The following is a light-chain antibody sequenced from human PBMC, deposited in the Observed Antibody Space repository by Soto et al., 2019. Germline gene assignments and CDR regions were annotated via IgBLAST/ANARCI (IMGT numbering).Light chain of an antibody. CDR1: QGIRSY. CDR2: SAS. Sequence: DIQLTQSPSSLSASVGDRVTITCRVSQGIRSYLIWYRQKPGKVPKHLIYSASNLQSGVPSRFSGSGSGTDFTLTISSLQPEDVATYYVQRTYNAPRTFGQGTKVEIK. J-gene: IGKJ1*01. CDR3: QRTYNAPRT. V-gene: IGKV1-27*01.